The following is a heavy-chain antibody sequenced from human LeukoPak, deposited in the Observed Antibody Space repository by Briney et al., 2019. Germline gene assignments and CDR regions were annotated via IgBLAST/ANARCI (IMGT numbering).Heavy chain of an antibody. J-gene: IGHJ4*02. V-gene: IGHV4-39*01. CDR1: GGSISSGDYY. Sequence: SETLSLTCTVTGGSISSGDYYWRWLRQPPGKGLEWIASIYSGGMTFYSPSLKSRLTISADTSRNPFSLRLSSVTAADTALYFCARHFDHPTAYFDSWGQGSLVTVSS. D-gene: IGHD1-14*01. CDR3: ARHFDHPTAYFDS. CDR2: IYSGGMT.